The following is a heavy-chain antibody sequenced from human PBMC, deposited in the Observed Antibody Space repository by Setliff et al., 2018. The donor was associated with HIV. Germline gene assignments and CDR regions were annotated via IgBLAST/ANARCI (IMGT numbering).Heavy chain of an antibody. CDR3: ACHAVTTSDWYFDL. V-gene: IGHV4-61*09. CDR1: GGSISSGSYY. Sequence: PSETLSLTCTVSGGSISSGSYYWSWIRQPAGKGLEWIGHIYTSGSTNYNPSLKSRVTISVDTSKNQFSLKLSSVTAADTAVYYCACHAVTTSDWYFDLWGRGTLVTVSS. CDR2: IYTSGST. D-gene: IGHD4-4*01. J-gene: IGHJ2*01.